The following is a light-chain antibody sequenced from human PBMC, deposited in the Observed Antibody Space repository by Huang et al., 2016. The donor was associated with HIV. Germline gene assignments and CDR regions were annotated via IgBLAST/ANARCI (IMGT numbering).Light chain of an antibody. J-gene: IGKJ1*01. CDR1: QSIGGN. CDR2: GAS. CDR3: QQYNDWPT. Sequence: EIVMTQSPATLSVSPGQRITLSCRASQSIGGNLSWYQHKPGHAPRLLYYGASTRAAVIPARFSGSESATEFTLTISSLQPEDFAVYYCQQYNDWPTFGQGTKVEIK. V-gene: IGKV3-15*01.